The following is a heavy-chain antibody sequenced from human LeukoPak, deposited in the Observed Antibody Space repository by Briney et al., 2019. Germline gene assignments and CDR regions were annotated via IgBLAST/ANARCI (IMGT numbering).Heavy chain of an antibody. CDR3: AEFGITMIGGV. CDR1: RFTLSNYW. Sequence: GGSLRLSCVASRFTLSNYWMTWVRQAPGKGLEWVANIKQDGSETYYVDSVKGRFTISRDNAKNSLYLQMNSLRAEDTAVYYCAEFGITMIGGVWGKGTTVTISS. D-gene: IGHD3-10*02. CDR2: IKQDGSET. V-gene: IGHV3-7*01. J-gene: IGHJ6*04.